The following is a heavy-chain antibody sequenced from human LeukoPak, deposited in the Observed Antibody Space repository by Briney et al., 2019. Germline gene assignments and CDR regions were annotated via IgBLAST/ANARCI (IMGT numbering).Heavy chain of an antibody. CDR3: ARTLMQFDY. CDR1: GYXFTAYY. CDR2: INPKSGGT. Sequence: ASVKVSCKASGYXFTAYYIHWVRQAPGQGLEWMGWINPKSGGTKYAQKFQGRVTMTRDTSISTTYMELTSLRSDDTAVYYCARTLMQFDYWGQGTLVTVSS. J-gene: IGHJ4*02. V-gene: IGHV1-2*02.